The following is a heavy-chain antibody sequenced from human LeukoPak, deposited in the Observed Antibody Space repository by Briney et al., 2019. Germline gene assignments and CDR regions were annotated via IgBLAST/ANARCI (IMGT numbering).Heavy chain of an antibody. J-gene: IGHJ4*01. D-gene: IGHD5-24*01. Sequence: GGSLRLSCAASGFTFSSYGMHWVRQAPGKGLEWVSTISESGGNTYYADSVKGRFTISRDNSKNTLYLQMNSLRAEDTAVYYCARDRPGDGYNSDWGQGTLVTVSS. V-gene: IGHV3-23*01. CDR1: GFTFSSYG. CDR2: ISESGGNT. CDR3: ARDRPGDGYNSD.